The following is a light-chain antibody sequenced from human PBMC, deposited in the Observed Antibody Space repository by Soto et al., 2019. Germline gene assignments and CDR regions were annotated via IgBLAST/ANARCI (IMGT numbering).Light chain of an antibody. CDR2: GAS. CDR1: QTVRDN. Sequence: EVVMTHSPATLSVSPWEIATLSCRASQTVRDNLAWYQQKLGQAPRVLIFGASTRATGIPARFRGSGSGTDFTLSISGLQPEDFATYYCQQSYSTPPWTFGQGTKVDIK. V-gene: IGKV3-15*01. J-gene: IGKJ1*01. CDR3: QQSYSTPPWT.